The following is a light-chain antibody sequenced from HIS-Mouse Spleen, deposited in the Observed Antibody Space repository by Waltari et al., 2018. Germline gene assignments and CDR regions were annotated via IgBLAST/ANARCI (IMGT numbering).Light chain of an antibody. CDR3: QQYYSTP. J-gene: IGKJ3*01. CDR2: WAS. V-gene: IGKV4-1*01. CDR1: QSVLYSSNNKTY. Sequence: DIVMTQSPDSLAVSLGERATINCKSSQSVLYSSNNKTYLAWYQQTPGQPPKLLIYWASTRESGVPDRFSGSGSGTDFTLTISSLQAEDVAVYYCQQYYSTPFGPGTKVDIK.